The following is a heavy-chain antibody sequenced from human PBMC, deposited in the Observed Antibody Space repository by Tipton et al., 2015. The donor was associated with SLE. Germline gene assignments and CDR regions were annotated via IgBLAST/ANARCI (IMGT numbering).Heavy chain of an antibody. CDR2: INHGGST. V-gene: IGHV4-34*01. CDR3: ARLQFIFGGMDV. D-gene: IGHD3-3*01. Sequence: AGLVKPSETLSLSCAVYGGSFSGNYWIWIRQPPGKGLEWIGEINHGGSTNYNPSLKSRVTISVDTSKNQFSLKLRSVTAADTAVYYCARLQFIFGGMDVWGQGTMVTVSS. CDR1: GGSFSGNY. J-gene: IGHJ3*01.